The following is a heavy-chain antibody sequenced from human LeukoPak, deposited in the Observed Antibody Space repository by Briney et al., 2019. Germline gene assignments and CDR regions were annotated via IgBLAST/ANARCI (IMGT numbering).Heavy chain of an antibody. CDR2: ITNKGDGGTS. J-gene: IGHJ4*02. D-gene: IGHD2-2*02. CDR3: AKDIPYTAGRLLNY. CDR1: GFTFSYYS. V-gene: IGHV3-15*01. Sequence: GGSLRLSCAASGFTFSYYSMNWVRQAPGKGLEWVGHITNKGDGGTSDYAAPVKGRFAFLRDDSKNTLYLQMSSLKTEDTAVYYCAKDIPYTAGRLLNYWSQGTLVTVSS.